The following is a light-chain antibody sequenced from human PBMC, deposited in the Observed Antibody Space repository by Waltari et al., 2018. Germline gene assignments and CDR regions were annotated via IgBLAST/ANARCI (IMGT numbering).Light chain of an antibody. CDR2: WAS. J-gene: IGKJ3*01. CDR1: QSVLYRSNNKNY. Sequence: DIVMTQSPDSLAVSLGERATINCKSSQSVLYRSNNKNYLAWYQQKPGQPPKLLIYWASTRESGVPDRFSGSGSGTDFTLTISSLQAEDVAVYYCQQDYSTPPKGFTFGPGTKVDIK. V-gene: IGKV4-1*01. CDR3: QQDYSTPPKGFT.